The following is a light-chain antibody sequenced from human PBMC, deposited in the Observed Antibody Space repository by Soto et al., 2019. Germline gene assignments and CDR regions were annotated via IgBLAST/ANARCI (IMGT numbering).Light chain of an antibody. CDR1: QSISSW. Sequence: DIQMTQSPSTLSASVVDRVTITCRASQSISSWLAWYQQKPGKAPKLLIYKASSLQSGVPSRFSGSGSGTEFTLTISSLQPDDFATYYCQQYNSYSWTFGQGTKVDIK. CDR2: KAS. CDR3: QQYNSYSWT. V-gene: IGKV1-5*03. J-gene: IGKJ1*01.